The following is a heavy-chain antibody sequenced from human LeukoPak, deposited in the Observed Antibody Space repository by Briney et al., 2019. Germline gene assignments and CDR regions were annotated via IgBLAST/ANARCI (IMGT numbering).Heavy chain of an antibody. CDR3: ARPGITAFDI. CDR1: GFTLSSHN. Sequence: QLGGSLRLSCVASGFTLSSHNINWVRQAPGKGLEWVSHISSSGSITYYGDSVKGRITISRDNAKNSVSLYMNSLRAEDSAVYYCARPGITAFDIWGQGTTVTVSS. J-gene: IGHJ3*02. CDR2: ISSSGSIT. V-gene: IGHV3-48*01. D-gene: IGHD3-10*01.